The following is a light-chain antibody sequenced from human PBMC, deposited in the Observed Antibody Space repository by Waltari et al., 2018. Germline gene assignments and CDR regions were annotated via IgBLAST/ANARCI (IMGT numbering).Light chain of an antibody. CDR1: SSNIGSNY. CDR3: AAWDDSLSGQVV. Sequence: QSVLTQPPSASGTPGQRVTNSCSGTSSNIGSNYVYWYQQLPGTAPKLLIYRNNQRPSGVPDRFSGSKSGTSASLAISGLRSEDEADYYCAAWDDSLSGQVVFGGGTKLTVL. CDR2: RNN. V-gene: IGLV1-47*01. J-gene: IGLJ2*01.